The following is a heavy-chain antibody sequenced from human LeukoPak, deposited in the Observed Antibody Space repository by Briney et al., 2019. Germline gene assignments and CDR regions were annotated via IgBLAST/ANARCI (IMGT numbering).Heavy chain of an antibody. CDR1: GFTFSSYA. CDR3: ARNFGWLNYYFDY. D-gene: IGHD3-9*01. CDR2: ISGCGRST. V-gene: IGHV3-23*01. J-gene: IGHJ4*02. Sequence: PLRLSCAASGFTFSSYAISWVGQSPGNGLEWFSAISGCGRSTYNAVSVTGRFTISKDNSKLTLYLQMNSLRAEDTTVYYCARNFGWLNYYFDYWGQGTLVTVSS.